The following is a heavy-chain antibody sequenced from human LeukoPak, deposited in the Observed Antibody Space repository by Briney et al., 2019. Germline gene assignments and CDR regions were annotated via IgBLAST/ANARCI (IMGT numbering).Heavy chain of an antibody. V-gene: IGHV4-4*07. CDR3: ARDDPDDSSGYSSWYFDY. J-gene: IGHJ4*02. D-gene: IGHD3-22*01. Sequence: SETLSLTCTVSGGSISSYYWSWIRQPAGKGQEWIGRIYTSGSTNYNPSLKSRVTMSVDTSKNQFSLKLSSVTAADTAVYYCARDDPDDSSGYSSWYFDYWGQGTLVTVSS. CDR1: GGSISSYY. CDR2: IYTSGST.